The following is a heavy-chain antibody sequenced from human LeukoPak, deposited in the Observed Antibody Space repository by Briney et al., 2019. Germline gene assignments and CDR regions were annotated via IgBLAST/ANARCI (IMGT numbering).Heavy chain of an antibody. CDR1: GFTFSSYS. CDR2: ISSSSYI. CDR3: ARDHRHAFDN. Sequence: GGSLRLSCAASGFTFSSYSMNWVRQAPGKGLEWVSSISSSSYIYYADSVKGRFTISGDSAKNSVFLQMNSLRVEDTAVYYCARDHRHAFDNWGQGTLITVSS. V-gene: IGHV3-21*01. J-gene: IGHJ4*02.